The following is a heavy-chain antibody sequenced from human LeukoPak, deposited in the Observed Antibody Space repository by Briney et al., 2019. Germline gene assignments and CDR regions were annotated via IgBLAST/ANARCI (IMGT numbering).Heavy chain of an antibody. Sequence: SETLSLTCAVYGGSFSGYYWSWIRQPPGKGLEWIGEINHSGSTNYSPSLKSRVTISVDTSKNQFSLKLSSVTAADTAVYYCARGAFTLTDEPGRDFWSGSGTLCPFDYWGQGTLVTVSS. CDR3: ARGAFTLTDEPGRDFWSGSGTLCPFDY. CDR1: GGSFSGYY. V-gene: IGHV4-34*01. J-gene: IGHJ4*02. D-gene: IGHD3-3*01. CDR2: INHSGST.